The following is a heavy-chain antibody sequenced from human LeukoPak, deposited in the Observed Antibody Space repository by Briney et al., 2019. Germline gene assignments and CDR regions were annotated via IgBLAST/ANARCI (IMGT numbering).Heavy chain of an antibody. CDR2: INPSGGST. CDR1: GYTFTSYH. V-gene: IGHV1-46*03. J-gene: IGHJ4*02. Sequence: ASVKVSCKASGYTFTSYHMHWVRQAPGQGLEWMGIINPSGGSTSYAQKFQGRVTMTRDTSTSTVYMELSSLRSEDTAVYYCARAGRDIVLMVYAMALDYWGQGTLVTVSS. CDR3: ARAGRDIVLMVYAMALDY. D-gene: IGHD2-8*01.